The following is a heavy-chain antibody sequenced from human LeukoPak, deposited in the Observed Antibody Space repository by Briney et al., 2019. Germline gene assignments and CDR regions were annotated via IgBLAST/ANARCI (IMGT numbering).Heavy chain of an antibody. CDR2: ISTSGTTM. Sequence: KSGGSLRLSCAASGFTFSDYYMNWIREAPGKGLEWVSYISTSGTTMSYADSVKGRLTISRDSAKNSLYLQMNSLRAEDTAVYYCARGTTGTTDFDYWGQGTLVTVSS. D-gene: IGHD1-1*01. V-gene: IGHV3-11*01. CDR1: GFTFSDYY. J-gene: IGHJ4*02. CDR3: ARGTTGTTDFDY.